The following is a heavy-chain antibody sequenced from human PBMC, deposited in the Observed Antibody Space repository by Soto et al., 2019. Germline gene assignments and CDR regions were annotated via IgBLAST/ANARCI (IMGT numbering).Heavy chain of an antibody. CDR1: GGTFSSYT. CDR3: ARSRYCSGGSCYGYYYYMDV. Sequence: QVQLVQSGAEVKKPGSSVKVSCKASGGTFSSYTISWVRQAPGQGLEWMGRIIPILGIANYAQKFQGRVTITADKSTSTAYMELSSLRAEDTAVYYCARSRYCSGGSCYGYYYYMDVWGQGTTVTVSS. J-gene: IGHJ6*03. V-gene: IGHV1-69*02. D-gene: IGHD2-15*01. CDR2: IIPILGIA.